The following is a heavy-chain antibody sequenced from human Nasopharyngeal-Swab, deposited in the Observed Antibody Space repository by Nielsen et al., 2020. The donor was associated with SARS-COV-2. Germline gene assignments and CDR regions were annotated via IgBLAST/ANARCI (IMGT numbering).Heavy chain of an antibody. CDR1: GFPFSSYV. J-gene: IGHJ6*03. V-gene: IGHV3-30*18. Sequence: GESLKISCAASGFPFSSYVMHWVRPAPGKGLEWVAVISYDGNYKYYADSVQGRFTISRDNSKTTLFLQMNSLRAEDTAVYYCAKGRVTIFGVVIIDYYYYMDVWGKGTTVTVSS. CDR3: AKGRVTIFGVVIIDYYYYMDV. CDR2: ISYDGNYK. D-gene: IGHD3-3*01.